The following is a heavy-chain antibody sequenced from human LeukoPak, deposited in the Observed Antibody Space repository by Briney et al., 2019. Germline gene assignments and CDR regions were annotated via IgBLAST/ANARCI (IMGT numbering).Heavy chain of an antibody. V-gene: IGHV4-4*09. CDR2: IYTSGST. CDR3: ARGQEDFDY. J-gene: IGHJ4*02. CDR1: GGSISSYY. Sequence: SETLSLTCTVSGGSISSYYWRWIRQPPGKGLEWIGYIYTSGSTNYNPSLKSRVTISVDTSKNQFSLKLSSVTAADTAVYYCARGQEDFDYWGQGTLVTVSS.